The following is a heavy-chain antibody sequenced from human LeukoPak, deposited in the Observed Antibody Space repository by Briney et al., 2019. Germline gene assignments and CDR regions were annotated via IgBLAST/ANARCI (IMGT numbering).Heavy chain of an antibody. J-gene: IGHJ4*02. CDR3: AAKYGSGSYDY. Sequence: PGGPLRLSCAASGFTFSSYSLNWVRQAPGKGLEWVSYITSSSSTIYYADSVKGRFTISRDNAKNSLFLQMNSLRAEDTAVYYCAAKYGSGSYDYWGQGTLVTVSS. CDR1: GFTFSSYS. V-gene: IGHV3-48*01. D-gene: IGHD3-10*01. CDR2: ITSSSSTI.